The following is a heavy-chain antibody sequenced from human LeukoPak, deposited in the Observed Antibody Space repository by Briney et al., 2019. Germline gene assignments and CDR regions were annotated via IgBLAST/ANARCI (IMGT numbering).Heavy chain of an antibody. Sequence: SVKVSCKASGGTFSSYAISWVRQAPGQGLGWMGGIIPIFGTTNYAQKFQGRVTITTDESTSTAYMELSSLRSEDTAVYYCARDPHSPLVPAANLWHWFDPWGQGTLVTVSS. CDR2: IIPIFGTT. CDR1: GGTFSSYA. CDR3: ARDPHSPLVPAANLWHWFDP. D-gene: IGHD2-2*01. V-gene: IGHV1-69*05. J-gene: IGHJ5*02.